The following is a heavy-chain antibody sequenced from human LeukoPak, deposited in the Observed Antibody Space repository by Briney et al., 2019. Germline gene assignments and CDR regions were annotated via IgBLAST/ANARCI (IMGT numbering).Heavy chain of an antibody. J-gene: IGHJ1*01. D-gene: IGHD2-2*02. CDR3: ARDCTPLVPAAISI. Sequence: GGSLRLSCAASGFTFSSYWMSWVRQAPGKGLEWVANIKQDGSEKYYVDSVKGRFTISRDNAKNSLYLQMNSLRAEDTAVYYCARDCTPLVPAAISIWGQGALATVSS. CDR2: IKQDGSEK. CDR1: GFTFSSYW. V-gene: IGHV3-7*01.